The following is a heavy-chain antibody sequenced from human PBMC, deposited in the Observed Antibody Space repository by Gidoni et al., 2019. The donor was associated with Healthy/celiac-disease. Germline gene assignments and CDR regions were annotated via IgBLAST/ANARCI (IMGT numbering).Heavy chain of an antibody. J-gene: IGHJ4*02. CDR1: GGSFSGYY. D-gene: IGHD4-17*01. CDR2: INHSGST. Sequence: QVQLQQWGAGLLKPSETLSLTCTPYGGSFSGYYWSWIRQPPGKGLAWIGEINHSGSTNYNPSLKSRVTISVDTSKNQFSLKLSSVTAADTAVYYCARAGAYGDLDYWGQGTLVTVSS. CDR3: ARAGAYGDLDY. V-gene: IGHV4-34*01.